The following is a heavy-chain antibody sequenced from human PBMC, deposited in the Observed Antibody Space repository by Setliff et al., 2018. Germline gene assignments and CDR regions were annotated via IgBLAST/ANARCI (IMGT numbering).Heavy chain of an antibody. CDR1: GYTFTGDF. CDR3: AREARGWGGPKFDL. J-gene: IGHJ5*02. D-gene: IGHD6-19*01. CDR2: LNPDSGDT. Sequence: VSSVKVSSKAPGYTFTGDFLHWLRQTPGQGFQWLGRLNPDSGDTKYSQKFQGRVTMSRDTSISTGYMELSGLASNDTAVYYCAREARGWGGPKFDLWGQGTLVTVSS. V-gene: IGHV1-2*02.